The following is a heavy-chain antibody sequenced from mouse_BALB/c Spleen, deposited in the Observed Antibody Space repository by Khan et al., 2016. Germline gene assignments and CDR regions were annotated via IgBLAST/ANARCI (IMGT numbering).Heavy chain of an antibody. CDR2: ISYRGST. J-gene: IGHJ2*01. CDR1: GYSITSVYA. CDR3: ARFITTVVAYYFDY. V-gene: IGHV3-2*02. D-gene: IGHD1-1*01. Sequence: EVQLQETGPGLVKPSQSLFLTCTFTGYSITSVYAWNWIRQLPGNKLEWMGYISYRGSTSYNPSLKSRISITRDTSKNQFFLQLNSVTTEDTATYYCARFITTVVAYYFDYWGQGTTLTVSS.